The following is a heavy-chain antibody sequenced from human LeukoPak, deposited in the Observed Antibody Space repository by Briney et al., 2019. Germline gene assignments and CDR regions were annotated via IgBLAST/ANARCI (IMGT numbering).Heavy chain of an antibody. CDR3: ARDSLRYYDSSGYYHDY. CDR2: ISSSSSYI. CDR1: GFTFSSYC. Sequence: GGSLRLSCAASGFTFSSYCMNWVRQAPGKGLEWVSSISSSSSYIYYADSVKGRFTISRDNAKNSLYLQMNSLRAEDTAVYYCARDSLRYYDSSGYYHDYWGQGTLVTVSS. V-gene: IGHV3-21*01. J-gene: IGHJ4*02. D-gene: IGHD3-22*01.